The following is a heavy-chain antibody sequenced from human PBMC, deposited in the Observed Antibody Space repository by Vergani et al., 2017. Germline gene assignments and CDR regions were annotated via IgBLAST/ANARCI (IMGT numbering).Heavy chain of an antibody. V-gene: IGHV3-23*01. CDR2: ISGGGGRT. J-gene: IGHJ4*02. Sequence: EVQLLESGGGLVQPGGSLRLSCAASGFTFSRYAMSWVRQAPGKGLEWVSGISGGGGRTYYADSVKGRFTISRDNSKNQLYLQMNSLRAEDTAVYYCAKAQGGEWFGESDPFDYWGQGTLVTVSS. D-gene: IGHD3-10*01. CDR1: GFTFSRYA. CDR3: AKAQGGEWFGESDPFDY.